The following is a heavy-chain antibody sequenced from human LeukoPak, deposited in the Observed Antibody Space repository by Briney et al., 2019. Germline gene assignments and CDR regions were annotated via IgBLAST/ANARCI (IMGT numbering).Heavy chain of an antibody. J-gene: IGHJ4*02. V-gene: IGHV4-61*01. CDR2: IYYSGST. Sequence: RSSETLSLTCNVSGASVSSGSYYWSWIRQPPGKGLEWIGYIYYSGSTNYNPSLKSRVTISVDTSKNQFSLKLSSVTAEDTAVYYCAKGFDYWGQGTLVTVSS. CDR3: AKGFDY. CDR1: GASVSSGSYY.